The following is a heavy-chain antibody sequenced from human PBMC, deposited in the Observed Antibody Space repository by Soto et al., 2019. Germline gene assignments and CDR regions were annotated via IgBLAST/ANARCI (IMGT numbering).Heavy chain of an antibody. V-gene: IGHV4-59*01. D-gene: IGHD3-3*01. CDR3: ARGVLEWLLRDSYYYYMDV. Sequence: QVQLQESGPGLVKPSETLSLTCTVSGDSISSSYWNWIRQAPEKGLEWIGYIDDTGSTNYNPSLKRRVTLSVDPSNNQYSLKLSSVTAADTAVYYCARGVLEWLLRDSYYYYMDVWGKGTTVTVSS. CDR1: GDSISSSY. CDR2: IDDTGST. J-gene: IGHJ6*03.